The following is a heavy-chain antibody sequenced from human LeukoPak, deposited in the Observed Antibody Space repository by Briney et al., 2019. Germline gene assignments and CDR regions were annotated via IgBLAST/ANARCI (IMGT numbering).Heavy chain of an antibody. CDR3: TTDGNLQFGVRPVAFAYYYMDV. Sequence: GGSLRLSCAASGFTFSNAWMSWVRQAPGKGLEWVGRIKSKTDGGTTDYAAPVKGRFTISRDDSKNTLYLQMNSLKTEDTAVYYCTTDGNLQFGVRPVAFAYYYMDVWGKGTTVTVSS. V-gene: IGHV3-15*01. D-gene: IGHD3-10*01. CDR2: IKSKTDGGTT. J-gene: IGHJ6*03. CDR1: GFTFSNAW.